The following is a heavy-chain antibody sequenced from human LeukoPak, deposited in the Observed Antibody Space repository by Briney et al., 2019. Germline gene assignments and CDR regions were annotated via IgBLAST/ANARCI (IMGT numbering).Heavy chain of an antibody. J-gene: IGHJ4*02. D-gene: IGHD3-22*01. CDR2: IKQDGSEK. CDR1: GFTFSSYW. Sequence: PGGSLRLSCAASGFTFSSYWMSWVRQAPGKGLEWVANIKQDGSEKYYVDSVKGRFTISRDNAKNSLYLQMNSLRAEDTAVYYCARDPSQSYDSSGYSDYWGQGTLVTVSS. V-gene: IGHV3-7*01. CDR3: ARDPSQSYDSSGYSDY.